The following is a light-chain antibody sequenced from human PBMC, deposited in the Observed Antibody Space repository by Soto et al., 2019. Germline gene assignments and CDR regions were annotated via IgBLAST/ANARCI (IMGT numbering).Light chain of an antibody. Sequence: QLVLTQPSYASASLGSSIKLACTLSGGHTSYRVAWHQQQQGTAHRFLMKVDKSGDYDRGTGIPERFSASSSGADRYLTNSNLQSWDESDYYCETWGSNNWVFGGGTKLTFL. CDR1: GGHTSYR. CDR3: ETWGSNNWV. J-gene: IGLJ3*02. V-gene: IGLV4-60*03. CDR2: VDKSGDY.